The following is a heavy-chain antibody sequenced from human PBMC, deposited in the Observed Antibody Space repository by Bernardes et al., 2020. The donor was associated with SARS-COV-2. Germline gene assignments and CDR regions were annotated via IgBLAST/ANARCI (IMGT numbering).Heavy chain of an antibody. CDR3: AREWGWQQLGYFQH. CDR2: INPNSGGT. Sequence: ASVKVSCKASGYTFTGYYMHWVRQAPGQGLEWMGWINPNSGGTNYAQKFQGRVTMTRDTSISTAYMELSRLRSDDTAVYYCAREWGWQQLGYFQHWGQGTLVTVSS. D-gene: IGHD6-13*01. V-gene: IGHV1-2*02. J-gene: IGHJ1*01. CDR1: GYTFTGYY.